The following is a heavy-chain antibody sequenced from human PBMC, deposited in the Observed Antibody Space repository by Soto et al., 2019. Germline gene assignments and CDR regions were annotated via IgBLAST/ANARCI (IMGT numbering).Heavy chain of an antibody. V-gene: IGHV3-30*18. CDR3: VKAGTMAGTGTTPRSFDI. CDR1: GFMFNAYG. J-gene: IGHJ3*02. D-gene: IGHD1-1*01. Sequence: ESGGGVVQPGRSLRLSCAASGFMFNAYGMHWVRQAPGNGLEWVAVISFDGSNQYYEESVKGRFTISRDNSKNTLYLQMHSLRADDTGVYFCVKAGTMAGTGTTPRSFDIWGRGTMVTVSS. CDR2: ISFDGSNQ.